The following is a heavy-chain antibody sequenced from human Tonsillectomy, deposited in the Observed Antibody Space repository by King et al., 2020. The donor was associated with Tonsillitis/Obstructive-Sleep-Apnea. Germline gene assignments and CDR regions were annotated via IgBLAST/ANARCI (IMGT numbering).Heavy chain of an antibody. V-gene: IGHV4-59*01. CDR3: AREGLITGTTVFDY. D-gene: IGHD1-7*01. J-gene: IGHJ4*02. CDR1: GGSISSYC. Sequence: VQLQESGPGLVKPSETLSLTCTVSGGSISSYCWSWIRQPPGKGLEWIGYIYYSGSTNYNPSLKSRVTISVDTSKNQFSLKLSSVTAADTAVYYCAREGLITGTTVFDYWGQGTLVTVSS. CDR2: IYYSGST.